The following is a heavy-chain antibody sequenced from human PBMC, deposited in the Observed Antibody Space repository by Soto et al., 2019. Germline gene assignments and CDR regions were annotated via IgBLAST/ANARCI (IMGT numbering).Heavy chain of an antibody. CDR2: IHFTGAT. Sequence: QVQLQESGPGLVKPSETLSLTCTVSGDSISSHYWSWIRQSPGKGLEWIGYIHFTGATLYNPSLESRVTVSLDTSKTHSSLKLSSVTAADTAVYYCARHEGASFDSWGQGTLVTVSS. CDR1: GDSISSHY. CDR3: ARHEGASFDS. J-gene: IGHJ4*02. V-gene: IGHV4-59*08.